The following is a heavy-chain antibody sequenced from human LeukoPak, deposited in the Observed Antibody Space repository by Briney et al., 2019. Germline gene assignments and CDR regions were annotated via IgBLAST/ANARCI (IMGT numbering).Heavy chain of an antibody. CDR2: ITGSGRTT. D-gene: IGHD2-2*01. CDR3: AKDRDCSSTSCYFPFDS. V-gene: IGHV3-23*01. Sequence: GGLLRLSCAASGFTFTTYDMTWVRQAPGKGLEWVTGITGSGRTTNYTDSVKGRFTISRDNSKNTLFLQMNNLRAEDTAVYYCAKDRDCSSTSCYFPFDSWGQGTLVTVSS. J-gene: IGHJ4*02. CDR1: GFTFTTYD.